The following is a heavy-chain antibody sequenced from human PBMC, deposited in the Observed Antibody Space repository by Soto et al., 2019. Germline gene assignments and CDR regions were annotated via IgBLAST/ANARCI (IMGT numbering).Heavy chain of an antibody. Sequence: SETLSLTXTVSGGSVSSGSYYWSWIRQPPGKGLEWIGYIYYSGSTNYNPSLKSRVTISVDTSKNQFSLKLSSVTAADTAVYYCARDRAYYDFWSGYYTSYGMDVWGQGTTVTVSS. CDR3: ARDRAYYDFWSGYYTSYGMDV. V-gene: IGHV4-61*01. CDR2: IYYSGST. J-gene: IGHJ6*02. D-gene: IGHD3-3*01. CDR1: GGSVSSGSYY.